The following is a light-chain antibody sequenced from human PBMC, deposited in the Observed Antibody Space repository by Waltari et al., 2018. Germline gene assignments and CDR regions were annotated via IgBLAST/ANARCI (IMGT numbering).Light chain of an antibody. V-gene: IGLV1-51*01. Sequence: QSVLTQPPSVSAAPGPRVTISCSGSISNVGSYYLSWYHQRPGTAPNLLLYDNNEGPSGIPEVFSSSKSGTSATLGIAGLQIGDEADYYCATWDNSLSEVVVGGGTKLTVL. CDR3: ATWDNSLSEVV. CDR2: DNN. J-gene: IGLJ2*01. CDR1: ISNVGSYY.